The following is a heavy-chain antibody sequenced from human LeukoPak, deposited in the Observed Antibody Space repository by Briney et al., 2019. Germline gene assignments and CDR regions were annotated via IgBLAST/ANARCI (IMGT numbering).Heavy chain of an antibody. V-gene: IGHV4-59*01. Sequence: TSETLSLTCTVSGGSISSYYWSWIRQPPGKGLEWIGYFYYSGVTNYNPSLKSRVTMSLDTSKKQFSLKLNSVTAADTAVYYCARNDIFGALPEFWGMGTLVSVTS. J-gene: IGHJ4*02. D-gene: IGHD3-3*02. CDR3: ARNDIFGALPEF. CDR2: FYYSGVT. CDR1: GGSISSYY.